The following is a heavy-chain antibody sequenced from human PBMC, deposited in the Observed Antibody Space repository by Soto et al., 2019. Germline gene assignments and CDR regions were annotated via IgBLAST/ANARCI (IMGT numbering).Heavy chain of an antibody. CDR1: GFTFDDYA. CDR2: IDWNSGNI. D-gene: IGHD2-15*01. J-gene: IGHJ2*01. V-gene: IGHV3-9*01. CDR3: AKTRVAGCTILYFDL. Sequence: EVQLVESGGGSVQPGRSLRLSCAASGFTFDDYAMHWVRQTPGKGLEWISGIDWNSGNIGYADSVKGPFSISRENGKKSLYLHIHSLRPEDTALYYCAKTRVAGCTILYFDLWGGGTQVTVSS.